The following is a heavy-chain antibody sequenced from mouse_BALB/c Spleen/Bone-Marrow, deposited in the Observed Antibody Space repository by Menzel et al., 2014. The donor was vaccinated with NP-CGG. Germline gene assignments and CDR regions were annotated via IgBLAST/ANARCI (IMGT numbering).Heavy chain of an antibody. J-gene: IGHJ2*01. CDR2: IYPGDGDT. D-gene: IGHD2-1*01. CDR3: AFGNYDFDY. CDR1: GYAFSSYW. Sequence: VQLQQSGAELVRPGSSGKISCKASGYAFSSYWMNWVKQRPGQGLEWIGQIYPGDGDTNYSGKFKGKATLTADESSSTAYMQLSSLTSEDSAVYFCAFGNYDFDYWGQSATLTVSS. V-gene: IGHV1-80*01.